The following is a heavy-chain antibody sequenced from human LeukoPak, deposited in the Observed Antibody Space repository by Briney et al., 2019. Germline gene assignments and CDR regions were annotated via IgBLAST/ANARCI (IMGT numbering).Heavy chain of an antibody. J-gene: IGHJ4*02. CDR3: ASGMTTVTPAGY. D-gene: IGHD4-17*01. CDR2: ISAYNGNT. Sequence: ASVTVSCKASGYTFTSYGISWVRQAPGQGLEWMGWISAYNGNTNYAQRLQGRVTMTTDTSTSTAYMELRSLRSDDTAVYYCASGMTTVTPAGYWGQGTLVTVSS. V-gene: IGHV1-18*01. CDR1: GYTFTSYG.